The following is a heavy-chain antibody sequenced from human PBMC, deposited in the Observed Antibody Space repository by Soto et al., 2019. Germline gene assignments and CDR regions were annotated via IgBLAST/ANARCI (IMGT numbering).Heavy chain of an antibody. D-gene: IGHD6-13*01. CDR1: GFTFSSYW. Sequence: GGSLRLSCAASGFTFSSYWMSWVRQAPGKGLEWVANIKQDGSEKYYVDSVKGRFTISRDNAKNSLYLQMNSLRAEDTAVYYCARGVEYSSSYPFDYWGQGTLVTVSS. J-gene: IGHJ4*02. CDR3: ARGVEYSSSYPFDY. V-gene: IGHV3-7*05. CDR2: IKQDGSEK.